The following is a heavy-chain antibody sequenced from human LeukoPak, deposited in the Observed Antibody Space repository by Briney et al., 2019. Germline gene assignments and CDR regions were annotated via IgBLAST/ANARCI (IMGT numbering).Heavy chain of an antibody. V-gene: IGHV1-46*01. D-gene: IGHD5-12*01. CDR2: INPSGGST. CDR3: ARQDWGFMVATPGTDY. CDR1: GYTFTSYY. J-gene: IGHJ4*02. Sequence: ASVKVSCKASGYTFTSYYMHWVRQAPGQGLEWMGIINPSGGSTSYAQKFQGRVTMTRDTSTSTVYMELSSLRSEDTAVYYCARQDWGFMVATPGTDYWGQGTLVTVSS.